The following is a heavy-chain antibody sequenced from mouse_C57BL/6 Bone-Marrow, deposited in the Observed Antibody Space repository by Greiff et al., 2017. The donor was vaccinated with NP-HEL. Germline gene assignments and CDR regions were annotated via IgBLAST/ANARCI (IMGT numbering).Heavy chain of an antibody. Sequence: DVMLVESGGGLVQPGASLKLSCESNEYEFPSHDMSWVRKTPEKRLELVAAINSDGGSTYYPDTMERRSIISRDNTTKTLYLQMSSLRSEDTALDYCARHKVTTRAMDYWGQGTAVTVTS. CDR2: INSDGGST. D-gene: IGHD2-1*01. J-gene: IGHJ4*01. CDR1: EYEFPSHD. CDR3: ARHKVTTRAMDY. V-gene: IGHV5-2*01.